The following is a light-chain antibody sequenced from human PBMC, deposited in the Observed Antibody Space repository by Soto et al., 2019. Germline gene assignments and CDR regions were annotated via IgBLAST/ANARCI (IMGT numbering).Light chain of an antibody. V-gene: IGKV1-9*01. CDR2: AAS. J-gene: IGKJ2*01. CDR3: QHLNGNLL. CDR1: QDIASY. Sequence: IQLTQSPSSLSASIGDRVTITCRASQDIASYLAWYQQKPGNAPKLLIYAASTLHSGVPSRFGGSGSGTDFTLTISSLQPEVFVTYYCQHLNGNLLFGQGTKVDIK.